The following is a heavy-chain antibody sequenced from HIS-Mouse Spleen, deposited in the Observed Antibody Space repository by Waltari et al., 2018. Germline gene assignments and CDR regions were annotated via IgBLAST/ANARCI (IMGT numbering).Heavy chain of an antibody. J-gene: IGHJ4*02. CDR3: ARGHDYSNYFDY. CDR2: MNTNSGNT. Sequence: QVQLVQSGAEVKKPGASEKVSCKASGYTFTSNDRNGARQATGQGLEWMGWMNTNSGNTGYGQKFQVRVTMTRNTSISSAYMELSSLRSEDTAVYYCARGHDYSNYFDYWGQGTLVTVSS. D-gene: IGHD4-4*01. CDR1: GYTFTSND. V-gene: IGHV1-8*01.